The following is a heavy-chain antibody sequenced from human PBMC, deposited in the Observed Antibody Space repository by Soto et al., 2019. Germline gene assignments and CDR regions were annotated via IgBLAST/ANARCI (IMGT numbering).Heavy chain of an antibody. CDR2: ISSSSSTI. J-gene: IGHJ6*03. CDR1: GFTFSSYS. D-gene: IGHD3-10*01. V-gene: IGHV3-48*01. Sequence: ESGGGLVQPGGSLRLSCAASGFTFSSYSMNWVRQAPGKGLEWVSYISSSSSTIYYADSVKGRFTISRDNAKNSLYLQMNSLRAEDTAVYYCARAGRFGELGVYYYYYYMDVWGKGTTVTVSS. CDR3: ARAGRFGELGVYYYYYYMDV.